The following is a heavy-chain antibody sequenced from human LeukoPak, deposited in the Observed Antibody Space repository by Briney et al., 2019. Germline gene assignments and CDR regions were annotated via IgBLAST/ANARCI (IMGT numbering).Heavy chain of an antibody. CDR1: GYTFTNSD. V-gene: IGHV1-18*01. CDR3: ARDPYHRLGPPLDL. D-gene: IGHD1-14*01. CDR2: ISTSNGDT. J-gene: IGHJ5*02. Sequence: ASVKVSCRASGYTFTNSDITWVRQAPGQGLEWMGRISTSNGDTNYAAKLQGRVTMTTDTSTSTVYMELGSLTFDDTAVYFCARDPYHRLGPPLDLWGRRTLVTVSS.